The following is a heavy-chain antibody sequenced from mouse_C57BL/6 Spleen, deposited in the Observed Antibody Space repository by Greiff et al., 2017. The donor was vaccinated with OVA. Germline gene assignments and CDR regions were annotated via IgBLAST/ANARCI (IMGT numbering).Heavy chain of an antibody. Sequence: QVQLQQPGAELVKPGASVKVSCKASGYTFTSYWMHWVKQRPGQGLEWIGRIHPSDSDTNYNQKFKGKATLTVDKSSSTAYMQLSSLTSEDSAVYYGEISSTVVATDYAMDYWGQGTSVTVSS. V-gene: IGHV1-74*01. CDR1: GYTFTSYW. CDR3: EISSTVVATDYAMDY. CDR2: IHPSDSDT. D-gene: IGHD1-1*01. J-gene: IGHJ4*01.